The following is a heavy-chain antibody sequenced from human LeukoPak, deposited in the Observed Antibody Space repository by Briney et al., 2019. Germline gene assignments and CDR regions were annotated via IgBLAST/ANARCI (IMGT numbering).Heavy chain of an antibody. CDR1: GYTFTGYY. J-gene: IGHJ4*02. V-gene: IGHV1-69*13. D-gene: IGHD2-2*02. Sequence: GASVKVSCKASGYTFTGYYMHWVRQAPGQGLEWMGGIIPIFGTANYAQKFQGRVTITADESTSTAYMELSSLRSEDTAVYYCARGGPEYLSDYWGQGTLVTVSS. CDR3: ARGGPEYLSDY. CDR2: IIPIFGTA.